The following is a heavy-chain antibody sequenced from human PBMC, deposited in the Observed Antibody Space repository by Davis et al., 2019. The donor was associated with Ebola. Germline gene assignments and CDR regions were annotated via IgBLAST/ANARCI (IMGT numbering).Heavy chain of an antibody. CDR1: GGPFSGYY. J-gene: IGHJ1*01. CDR2: ISHSGST. D-gene: IGHD4-17*01. V-gene: IGHV4-34*01. CDR3: ASPGDFVRYFQH. Sequence: SETLSLTCAVYGGPFSGYYWSWIRQSPGKGLEWIGEISHSGSTNYNPSLKSRVTISVDTSKNQFSLKLSSVTAADTAVYYCASPGDFVRYFQHWGQGTLVTVSS.